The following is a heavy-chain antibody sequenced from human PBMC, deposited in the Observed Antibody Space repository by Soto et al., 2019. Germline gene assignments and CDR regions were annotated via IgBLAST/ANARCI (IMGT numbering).Heavy chain of an antibody. V-gene: IGHV3-7*03. CDR1: GFTFSSYW. J-gene: IGHJ4*02. CDR3: ARDDVYYDFWSGYYFGY. D-gene: IGHD3-3*01. CDR2: IKQDGSEK. Sequence: WGSLRLSCAASGFTFSSYWMSWVRQAPGKGLEWVANIKQDGSEKYYVDSVKGRFTISRDNAKNSLYLQMNSLRAEDTAVYYCARDDVYYDFWSGYYFGYWGQGTLVTVSS.